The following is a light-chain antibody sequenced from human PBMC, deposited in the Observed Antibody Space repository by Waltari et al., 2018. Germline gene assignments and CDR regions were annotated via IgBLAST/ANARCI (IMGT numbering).Light chain of an antibody. CDR3: CSYAGSLV. J-gene: IGLJ2*01. CDR1: SSDVGGYNY. CDR2: DVS. V-gene: IGLV2-11*01. Sequence: QSALTQPRSVSGSPGQSVTISCTGTSSDVGGYNYVSWYQQHPGKAPKLMIYDVSKRPSGVPDRFSGSKSGNPASLTISGLQAEDEADYYCCSYAGSLVFGGGTKLTVL.